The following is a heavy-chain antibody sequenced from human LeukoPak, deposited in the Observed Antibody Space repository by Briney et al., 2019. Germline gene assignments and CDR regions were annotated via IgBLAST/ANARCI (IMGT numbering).Heavy chain of an antibody. J-gene: IGHJ6*02. CDR3: ARGAYLYPLSVYGGYYYGMDV. D-gene: IGHD4-23*01. CDR1: GGSFSGYY. V-gene: IGHV4-34*01. Sequence: PSETLSLSCAVYGGSFSGYYWRWIRQPPGKGLEGIGEINHSGSTNYNPSLKSRVTLSVDTSKNQFSLKLSSVTAADTAVYYCARGAYLYPLSVYGGYYYGMDVWGQGTTVTVSS. CDR2: INHSGST.